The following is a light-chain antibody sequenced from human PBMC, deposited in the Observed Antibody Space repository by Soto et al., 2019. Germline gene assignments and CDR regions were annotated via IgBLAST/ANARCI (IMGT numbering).Light chain of an antibody. CDR2: EGF. J-gene: IGLJ1*01. CDR3: SSYAGSTTYV. CDR1: TNDVGTYNL. V-gene: IGLV2-23*01. Sequence: QSVLTQPASVSGSPGQSITLSCTGTTNDVGTYNLVSWYQQHPGKPPKLMIYEGFKRPSGVSNRFSGSKSGNTASLTISGLQVEDEADYYCSSYAGSTTYVFGTGTKVTVL.